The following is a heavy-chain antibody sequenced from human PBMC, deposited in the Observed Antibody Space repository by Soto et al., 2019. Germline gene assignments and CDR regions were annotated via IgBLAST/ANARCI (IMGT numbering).Heavy chain of an antibody. CDR3: ARESGENWTYEAH. CDR1: GAYVSDFS. D-gene: IGHD1-7*01. J-gene: IGHJ1*01. Sequence: SETLSLTCTVSGAYVSDFSWSWIRQPAGKGLEWIGRITVNGITQYTPSFRSRVTMSMDTSRNQFSLNLQSATAADTALYYCARESGENWTYEAHWGQGTLVTVSS. V-gene: IGHV4-4*07. CDR2: ITVNGIT.